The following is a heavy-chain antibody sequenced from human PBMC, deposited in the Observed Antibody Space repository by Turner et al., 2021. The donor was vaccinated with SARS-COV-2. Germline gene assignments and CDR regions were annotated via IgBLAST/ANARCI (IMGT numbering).Heavy chain of an antibody. D-gene: IGHD3-16*01. Sequence: QVQLVQSGAEVKKPGASVQVSCKASGSTFSSYYMHWVRQAPGQGLGWMGIINPSGGSTAYAQRFQGRVTMTRDTSTSTLYMERSSLRSEDTAVYYGARVGGAFDIWGQGTMVIVSS. V-gene: IGHV1-46*01. J-gene: IGHJ3*02. CDR3: ARVGGAFDI. CDR1: GSTFSSYY. CDR2: INPSGGST.